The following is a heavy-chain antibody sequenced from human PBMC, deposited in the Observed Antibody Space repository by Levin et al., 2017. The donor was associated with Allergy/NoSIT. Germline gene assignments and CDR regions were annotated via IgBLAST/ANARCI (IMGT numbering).Heavy chain of an antibody. D-gene: IGHD3-3*01. Sequence: SETLSLTCTVSGGFIISTNYYWGWIRQPPGKGLEWIGSIYYTGSSHYNPSLQSRVTISVDTSKDHFSLNLSSVTAAVTAVYSCARSSSLEWFDPWGQGTLVTVSS. CDR2: IYYTGSS. CDR3: ARSSSLEWFDP. J-gene: IGHJ5*02. CDR1: GGFIISTNYY. V-gene: IGHV4-39*02.